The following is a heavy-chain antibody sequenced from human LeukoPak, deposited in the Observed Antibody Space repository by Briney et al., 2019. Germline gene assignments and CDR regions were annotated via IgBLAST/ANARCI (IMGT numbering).Heavy chain of an antibody. CDR3: ARATIAVAEHDY. V-gene: IGHV1-46*01. CDR2: INPSGGST. J-gene: IGHJ4*02. D-gene: IGHD6-19*01. CDR1: GYTFTSYY. Sequence: ASVKVSCKASGYTFTSYYIHWVRQAPGQGLEWMVIINPSGGSTSYAQKFQGRVTMTRDTSISTAYMELSRLRSDDTAVYYCARATIAVAEHDYWGQGTLVTVSS.